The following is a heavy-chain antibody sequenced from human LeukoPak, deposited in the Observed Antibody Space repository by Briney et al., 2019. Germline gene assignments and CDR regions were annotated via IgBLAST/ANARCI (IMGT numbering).Heavy chain of an antibody. CDR1: GFTFSSYG. D-gene: IGHD6-6*01. CDR2: IRYDGSNK. CDR3: AKDRGKYSSSSPRSLDY. Sequence: GGSLRLSCAASGFTFSSYGMHWVRQAPGKGLEWVAFIRYDGSNKYYADSVKGRFTISRDNSKNTLYLQMNSLRAEDTAVYYCAKDRGKYSSSSPRSLDYWGQGTLVTVSS. V-gene: IGHV3-30*02. J-gene: IGHJ4*02.